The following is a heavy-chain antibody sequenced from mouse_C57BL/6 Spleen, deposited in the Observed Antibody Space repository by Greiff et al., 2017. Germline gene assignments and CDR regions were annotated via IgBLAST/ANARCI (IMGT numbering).Heavy chain of an antibody. CDR3: ARKAYYSNQYFDY. D-gene: IGHD2-5*01. V-gene: IGHV1-82*01. CDR2: IYPGDGDT. J-gene: IGHJ2*01. Sequence: VKLQQSGPELVKPGASVKISCKASGYAFSSSWMNWVKQRPGKGLEWIGRIYPGDGDTNYNGKFKGKATLTADKSSSTAYMQLSSLTSEDSAVYFCARKAYYSNQYFDYWGQGTTLTVSS. CDR1: GYAFSSSW.